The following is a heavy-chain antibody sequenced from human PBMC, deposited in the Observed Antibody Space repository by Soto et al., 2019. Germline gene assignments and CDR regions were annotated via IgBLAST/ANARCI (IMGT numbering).Heavy chain of an antibody. CDR3: ATSTVAAEYFQH. V-gene: IGHV3-21*01. J-gene: IGHJ1*01. Sequence: PGGSLRLSCAASGFTFSSYSMNWVRQAPGKGLEWVSSISRSSSYIYYADSVKGRFTISRGNAKNSLYLQMNSLRAEDTAVYYCATSTVAAEYFQHWGQGTLVTVSS. D-gene: IGHD2-15*01. CDR2: ISRSSSYI. CDR1: GFTFSSYS.